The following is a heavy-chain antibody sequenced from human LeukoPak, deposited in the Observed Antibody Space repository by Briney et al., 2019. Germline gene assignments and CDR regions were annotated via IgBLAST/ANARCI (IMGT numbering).Heavy chain of an antibody. CDR3: ARYNYDFWSGYSKWFDP. Sequence: PSETLSLTCTVSGGSISSSYWSWIRQPSGKGLEGIGYIYYSGSTNYNPSLKSRVTISVDTSKNQFSLKLSSVTAADTAVYYCARYNYDFWSGYSKWFDPWGQGTLVTVSS. CDR1: GGSISSSY. CDR2: IYYSGST. J-gene: IGHJ5*02. V-gene: IGHV4-59*01. D-gene: IGHD3-3*01.